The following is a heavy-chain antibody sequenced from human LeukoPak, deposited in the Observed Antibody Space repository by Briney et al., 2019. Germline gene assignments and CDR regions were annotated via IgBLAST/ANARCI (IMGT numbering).Heavy chain of an antibody. V-gene: IGHV4-59*01. CDR2: IYYSGST. J-gene: IGHJ2*01. CDR3: ASPTRDYSGYFDL. D-gene: IGHD4-17*01. Sequence: SETLSLTCTVSGGSINSYYWSWIRQPPGKGLEWIGYIYYSGSTNCNPSLKTRVTISVDTPKNQFSLKLTSVTAADTAVYYCASPTRDYSGYFDLWGRGTLVTVSS. CDR1: GGSINSYY.